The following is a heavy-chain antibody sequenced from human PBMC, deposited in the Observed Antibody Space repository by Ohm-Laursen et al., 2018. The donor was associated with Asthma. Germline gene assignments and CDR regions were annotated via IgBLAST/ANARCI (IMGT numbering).Heavy chain of an antibody. CDR2: ISYDGSNK. Sequence: SLRLSCAASGFTFSSYAMHWVRQAPGKGLEWVAVISYDGSNKYYADSVKGRFTISRDNSKNTLYLQMNSLRAEDTAVYYCARDYSSGWPYYFDYWGQGTLVTVSS. J-gene: IGHJ4*02. CDR1: GFTFSSYA. D-gene: IGHD6-19*01. CDR3: ARDYSSGWPYYFDY. V-gene: IGHV3-30-3*01.